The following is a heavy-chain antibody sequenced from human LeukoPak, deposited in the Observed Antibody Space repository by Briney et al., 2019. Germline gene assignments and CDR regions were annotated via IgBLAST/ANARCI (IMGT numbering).Heavy chain of an antibody. J-gene: IGHJ6*03. CDR2: INHSGNT. CDR1: GGSFSGYY. CDR3: ETSSSATIDYFYDYIDV. D-gene: IGHD2-15*01. Sequence: SETLFLTCSVNGGSFSGYYWSWIRQPPGKGLEWIGEINHSGNTNYNPSLKSRVTISGDTSKNQFSLKLSSVTAADTAVYYCETSSSATIDYFYDYIDVWGKGTTVTVSS. V-gene: IGHV4-34*01.